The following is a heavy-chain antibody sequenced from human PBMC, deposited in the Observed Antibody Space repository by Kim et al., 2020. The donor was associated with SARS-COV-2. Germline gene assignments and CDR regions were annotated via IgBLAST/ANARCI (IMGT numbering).Heavy chain of an antibody. D-gene: IGHD3-10*01. V-gene: IGHV4-61*09. CDR1: GGSISSSGYY. CDR2: IYTSGST. J-gene: IGHJ3*02. Sequence: SETLSLTCTVSGGSISSSGYYWTWIRQPAGKRLEWIGHIYTSGSTTYNFSVKNRVTISADTSKNQFSLTLGSVTAADTAVYYCARDNRFGSSPKNAFDIWGQGTMDTVSS. CDR3: ARDNRFGSSPKNAFDI.